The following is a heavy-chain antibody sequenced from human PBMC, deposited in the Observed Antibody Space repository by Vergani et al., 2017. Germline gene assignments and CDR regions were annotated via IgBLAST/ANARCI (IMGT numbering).Heavy chain of an antibody. D-gene: IGHD4-17*01. CDR1: GYTFTSYA. V-gene: IGHV7-4-1*02. CDR2: INTNTGNP. J-gene: IGHJ6*02. Sequence: QVQLVQSGSELKKPGASVRVSCKASGYTFTSYAMNWVRQAPGQGLEWMGWINTNTGNPTYAQGFTGRFVFSLDTSVSTAYLQISSLKAEDTAVYYCAREPDGYGECGKPYYYYGMDVWGQGTTVTVSS. CDR3: AREPDGYGECGKPYYYYGMDV.